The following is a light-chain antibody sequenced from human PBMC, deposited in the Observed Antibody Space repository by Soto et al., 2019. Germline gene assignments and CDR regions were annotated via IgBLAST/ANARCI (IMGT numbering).Light chain of an antibody. Sequence: QSALTQPPSASGSPGQSVTISCTGTSSDVGSYNFVSWYQQHPGKAPKLMIYEVSERPSGVPDRFSGSKSGNTASLTVSGLQAEDEADYYCSSYAGSNIVVFGGGTKVTVL. J-gene: IGLJ2*01. CDR1: SSDVGSYNF. CDR2: EVS. V-gene: IGLV2-8*01. CDR3: SSYAGSNIVV.